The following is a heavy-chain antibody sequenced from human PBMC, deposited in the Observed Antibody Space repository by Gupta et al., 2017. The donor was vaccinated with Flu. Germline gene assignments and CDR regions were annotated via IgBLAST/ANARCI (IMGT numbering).Heavy chain of an antibody. CDR3: ARDPRHGYSGYDPFDY. Sequence: GGGLVRPGEYPRLSPAAPGFPSSTKTFNWVRQAPGKELELVSSISNTGIYIYYADSLKGRFTISRDNAKDSLYLQLNSLRAEDTAVYYCARDPRHGYSGYDPFDYWGQGTLVTVS. V-gene: IGHV3-21*01. CDR2: ISNTGIYI. D-gene: IGHD5-12*01. J-gene: IGHJ4*02. CDR1: GFPSSTKT.